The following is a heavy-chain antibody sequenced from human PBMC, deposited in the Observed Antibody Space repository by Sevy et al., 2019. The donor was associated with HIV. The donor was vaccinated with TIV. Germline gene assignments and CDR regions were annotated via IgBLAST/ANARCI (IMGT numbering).Heavy chain of an antibody. V-gene: IGHV3-49*03. CDR1: GFTFGDFA. J-gene: IGHJ3*01. D-gene: IGHD2-15*01. CDR3: TRDREYCSGSTCPDGFDF. Sequence: GGALRLSCKTSGFTFGDFAMSWFRQAPGRGLEWVGFIRSKPYGGTTEYAASVQGRFTIARDDSKSIAFLQMNSLKTEDPAVYYCTRDREYCSGSTCPDGFDFWGQGTKVTVSS. CDR2: IRSKPYGGTT.